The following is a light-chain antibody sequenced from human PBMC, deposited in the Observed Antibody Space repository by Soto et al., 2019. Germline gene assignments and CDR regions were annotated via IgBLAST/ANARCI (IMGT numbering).Light chain of an antibody. CDR3: QQYNSYSYT. CDR1: QSISSW. J-gene: IGKJ2*01. Sequence: DIQMTQSHTTLSASVGDRVIITCRATQSISSWLAWYQQKPGKAPKLLIYDASSLESGVPSRFSGSGSGTEFTLTISSLQPDDFATYYCQQYNSYSYTFGQGTKLEIK. V-gene: IGKV1-5*01. CDR2: DAS.